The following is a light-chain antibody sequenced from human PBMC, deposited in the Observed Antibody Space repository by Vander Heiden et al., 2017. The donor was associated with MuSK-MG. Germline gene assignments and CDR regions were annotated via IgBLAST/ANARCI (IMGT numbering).Light chain of an antibody. CDR3: QAWKSSTVV. CDR2: QDS. Sequence: HDLTQPRSVPVSPGQTASIPCSAAKSGARHACSFPQKPAPSLVLVIYQDSKRPSGIPECFSGSNYATTVTLTISGTQAVDDAYYYCQAWKSSTVVFGGGTKLTVL. V-gene: IGLV3-1*01. J-gene: IGLJ2*01. CDR1: KSGARH.